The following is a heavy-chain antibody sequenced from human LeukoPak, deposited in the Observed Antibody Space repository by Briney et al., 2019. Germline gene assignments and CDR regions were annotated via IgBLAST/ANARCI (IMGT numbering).Heavy chain of an antibody. CDR2: IIPIFGTA. V-gene: IGHV1-69*05. Sequence: ASVKVSCKASGGTFSSYAISWVRQAPGQGLEWMGGIIPIFGTANYAQKFQGRVTITTDESTSTAYMELSSLRSEDTAVYYCARDVGDMTTVTKFSWGQGTLVTVSS. D-gene: IGHD4-17*01. CDR1: GGTFSSYA. CDR3: ARDVGDMTTVTKFS. J-gene: IGHJ5*02.